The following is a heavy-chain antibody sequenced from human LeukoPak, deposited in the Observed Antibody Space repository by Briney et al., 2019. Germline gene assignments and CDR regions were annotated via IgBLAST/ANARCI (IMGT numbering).Heavy chain of an antibody. CDR3: AKAIYCSSTSCPVDY. D-gene: IGHD2-2*01. Sequence: PGGSLRLSCAASGFTFSSYGMHWVRQAPGKGLEWVAFIRYDGSNKYYADSVKGRFTISRDNSKNTLYLQMNSLGAEDTAVYYCAKAIYCSSTSCPVDYWGQGTLVTVSS. CDR1: GFTFSSYG. V-gene: IGHV3-30*02. J-gene: IGHJ4*02. CDR2: IRYDGSNK.